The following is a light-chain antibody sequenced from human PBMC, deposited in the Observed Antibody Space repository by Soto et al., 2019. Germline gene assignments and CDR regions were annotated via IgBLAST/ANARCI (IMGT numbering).Light chain of an antibody. V-gene: IGLV3-25*03. CDR1: ALPNQY. Sequence: SYELTQPPSVSVSPGQTARITCSVDALPNQYAYWYQQKPGQAPVLVICKDSERPSGIPERFSGSSSGTTVTLTISGVQAEDEADYYCQSADNSGTYVFGTGTKVTVL. CDR2: KDS. CDR3: QSADNSGTYV. J-gene: IGLJ1*01.